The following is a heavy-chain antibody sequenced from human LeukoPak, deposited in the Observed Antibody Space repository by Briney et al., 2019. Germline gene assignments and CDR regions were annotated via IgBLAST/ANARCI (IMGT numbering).Heavy chain of an antibody. CDR3: ARDEIAVAGVHNGFDDAFDI. Sequence: GSVKVSCKASGYTFTSHGISWGRQAPGQGLEWVGWISAYNGNTNYAQKLQGRVTMTTDTSTSTAYMELRSLRSDDTAVYYCARDEIAVAGVHNGFDDAFDIWGQGTMVTVSS. J-gene: IGHJ3*02. CDR1: GYTFTSHG. CDR2: ISAYNGNT. D-gene: IGHD6-19*01. V-gene: IGHV1-18*01.